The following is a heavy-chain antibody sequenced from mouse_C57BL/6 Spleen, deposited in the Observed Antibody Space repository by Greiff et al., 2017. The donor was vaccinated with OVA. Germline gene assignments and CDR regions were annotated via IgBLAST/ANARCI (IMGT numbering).Heavy chain of an antibody. CDR3: ARDRFTTVVATVRYYAMDY. D-gene: IGHD1-1*01. Sequence: VQLQQSGPELVKPGASVKISCKASGYSFTSYYIHWVKQRPGQGLEWIGWIYPGSGNTKYNEKFKGKATLTADTSSSTAYMQLSSLTSEDSAVYYCARDRFTTVVATVRYYAMDYWGQGTSVTVSS. J-gene: IGHJ4*01. CDR1: GYSFTSYY. CDR2: IYPGSGNT. V-gene: IGHV1-66*01.